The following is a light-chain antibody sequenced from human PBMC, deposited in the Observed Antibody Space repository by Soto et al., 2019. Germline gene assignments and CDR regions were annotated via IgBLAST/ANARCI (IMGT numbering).Light chain of an antibody. CDR1: QSIYDK. CDR2: VTS. V-gene: IGKV3-20*01. CDR3: HQSVVSRWT. Sequence: EIVMTQSPATLSVSPGERVSPSCRASQSIYDKLAWYQQKPGQTPRLLIYVTSSRAACVPDRFTGSGSGTDFTLTISRLEPEDFAVYYCHQSVVSRWTFGQGTKVDIK. J-gene: IGKJ1*01.